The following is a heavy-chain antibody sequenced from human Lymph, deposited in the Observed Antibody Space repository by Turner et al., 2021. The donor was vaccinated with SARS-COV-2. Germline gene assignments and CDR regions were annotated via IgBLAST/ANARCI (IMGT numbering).Heavy chain of an antibody. V-gene: IGHV3-21*01. CDR3: ASSGRGRADCWSGDYPAPLDY. Sequence: EVQLVESGGGVVVTGGSLRLPCAASGVTFISYSMIWVRQGLGKGLEWVSDSSSSRSYINYTDSVKGRFTIPIDNAKNSLFMQMNSLRAEDTAVYYCASSGRGRADCWSGDYPAPLDYWGQGTLVTVSS. CDR1: GVTFISYS. D-gene: IGHD3-3*01. J-gene: IGHJ4*02. CDR2: SSSSRSYI.